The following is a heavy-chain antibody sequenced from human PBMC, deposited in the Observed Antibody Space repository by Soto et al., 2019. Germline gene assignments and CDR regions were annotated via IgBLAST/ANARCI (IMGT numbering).Heavy chain of an antibody. CDR3: ARGQDIVVVVAATTGHYMDV. Sequence: QVQLVESGGGVVQPGRSLRLSCAASGFTFSSYGMHWVRQAPGKGLEWVAVIWYDGSNKYYADSVKGRFTISRDNSKNTLYLQMNSLRAEDTAVYYCARGQDIVVVVAATTGHYMDVWGKGTTVTVSS. V-gene: IGHV3-33*01. CDR1: GFTFSSYG. CDR2: IWYDGSNK. J-gene: IGHJ6*03. D-gene: IGHD2-15*01.